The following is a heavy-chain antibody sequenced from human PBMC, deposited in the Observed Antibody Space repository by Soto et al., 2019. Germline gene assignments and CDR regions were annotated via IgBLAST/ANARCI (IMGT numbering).Heavy chain of an antibody. CDR2: ISWNSGNI. D-gene: IGHD1-1*01. J-gene: IGHJ4*02. CDR3: AKDASITTTYLAH. CDR1: GFTFDDYA. Sequence: DVQLVESGGGLVQPGRSLRLSCAASGFTFDDYAMHWVRLAPGKGLEWVSSISWNSGNIDYADSVKGRSTVSRDNAKNSLYLQMNSLRSEDTAMYYCAKDASITTTYLAHWGQGTLVTVSA. V-gene: IGHV3-9*01.